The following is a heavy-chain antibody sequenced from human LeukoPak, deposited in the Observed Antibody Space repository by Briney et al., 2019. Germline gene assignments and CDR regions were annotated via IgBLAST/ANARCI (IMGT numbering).Heavy chain of an antibody. CDR1: GGSISSGGYY. V-gene: IGHV4-30-2*01. CDR3: AAPVSIAAAGTHYYYYMDV. Sequence: PSQTLSLTCTVSGGSISSGGYYWSWIQQPPGKGLEWIGYIYHSGSTYYNPSLKSRVTISVDRSKNQFSLKLSSVTAADTAVYYCAAPVSIAAAGTHYYYYMDVWGKGTTVTVSS. D-gene: IGHD6-13*01. CDR2: IYHSGST. J-gene: IGHJ6*03.